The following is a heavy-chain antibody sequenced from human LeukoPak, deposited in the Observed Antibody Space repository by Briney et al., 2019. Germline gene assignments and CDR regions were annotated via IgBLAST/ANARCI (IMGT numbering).Heavy chain of an antibody. CDR2: IGSKVNSYAT. CDR3: ARVGGYSGPLDVYGMDV. Sequence: VGSLKLSCAPSGFTSSGSAMHWGPQAPGKGLEWVGRIGSKVNSYATAYAATVKGRFTISRDDSKNTAYLQMNSLKTEDTAVYYCARVGGYSGPLDVYGMDVWGQGTTVTVSS. D-gene: IGHD5-12*01. J-gene: IGHJ6*02. CDR1: GFTSSGSA. V-gene: IGHV3-73*01.